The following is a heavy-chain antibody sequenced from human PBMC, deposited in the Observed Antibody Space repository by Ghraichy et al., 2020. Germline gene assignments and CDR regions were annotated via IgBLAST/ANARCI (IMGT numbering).Heavy chain of an antibody. CDR3: ARDRRYGVATGYFDY. CDR1: GYTFTGYY. D-gene: IGHD5-12*01. V-gene: IGHV1-2*02. CDR2: INPNSGGT. J-gene: IGHJ4*02. Sequence: ASVKVSCKASGYTFTGYYMHWVRQAPGQGLEWMGWINPNSGGTNYAQKFQGRVTMTRDTSISTAYMELSRLRSDDTAVYYCARDRRYGVATGYFDYWGQGTLVTVSS.